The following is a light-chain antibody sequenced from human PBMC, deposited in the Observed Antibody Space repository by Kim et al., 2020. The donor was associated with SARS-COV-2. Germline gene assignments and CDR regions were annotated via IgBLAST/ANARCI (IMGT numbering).Light chain of an antibody. CDR1: QSVSSY. J-gene: IGKJ3*01. CDR2: DAS. V-gene: IGKV3-11*01. CDR3: QQRRNWPLST. Sequence: EIVLTQSPATLSLSPGERATLSCRASQSVSSYLAWYQQKPGQAPRLLIYDASNRATGIPARFSGSGSGTDFTLTISSLEPEDFAVYYCQQRRNWPLSTSGPGTKVDIK.